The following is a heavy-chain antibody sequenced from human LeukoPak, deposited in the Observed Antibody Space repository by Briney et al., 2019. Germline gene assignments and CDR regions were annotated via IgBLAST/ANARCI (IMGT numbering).Heavy chain of an antibody. J-gene: IGHJ4*02. D-gene: IGHD6-19*01. CDR3: ARDRRSSGWYRGIREYYFDY. V-gene: IGHV1-18*01. CDR2: ISAYNGNT. Sequence: ASVKVSCKAPGYTFTSYGISWVRQAPGQGLEWMGWISAYNGNTNYAQKLQGRVTMTTDTSTSTAYMELRSLRSDDTAVYYCARDRRSSGWYRGIREYYFDYWGQGTLVTVSS. CDR1: GYTFTSYG.